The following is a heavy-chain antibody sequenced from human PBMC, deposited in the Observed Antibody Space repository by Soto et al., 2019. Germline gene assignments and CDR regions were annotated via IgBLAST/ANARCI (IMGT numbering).Heavy chain of an antibody. J-gene: IGHJ4*02. D-gene: IGHD2-21*01. V-gene: IGHV3-33*01. CDR1: GFTFSTFG. Sequence: QVQLVESGGGVVQPGRSLRLSCAASGFTFSTFGMHWVRQAPGKGLEWVAVLLSDGSNRYYADSVKGRFTISRDISKNTLYLLMSSLRAEDTAVYYCAGGDHYFPYWGRGTLVTVSS. CDR2: LLSDGSNR. CDR3: AGGDHYFPY.